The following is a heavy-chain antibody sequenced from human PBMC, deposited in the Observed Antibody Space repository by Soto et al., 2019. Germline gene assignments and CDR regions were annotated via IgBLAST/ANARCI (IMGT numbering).Heavy chain of an antibody. CDR2: MNSNSGNT. V-gene: IGHV1-8*01. Sequence: QVQLVQSGAEVKKPGASVKVSCKASGYTFINHDIDWVRQAPGQVLEWMGWMNSNSGNTGYAQKFKGRVTMTRDTSISTAYMELSSLTSEDTAVYYCARGAGRDGRDWFDPWGQGTLVTVSS. D-gene: IGHD6-13*01. J-gene: IGHJ5*02. CDR3: ARGAGRDGRDWFDP. CDR1: GYTFINHD.